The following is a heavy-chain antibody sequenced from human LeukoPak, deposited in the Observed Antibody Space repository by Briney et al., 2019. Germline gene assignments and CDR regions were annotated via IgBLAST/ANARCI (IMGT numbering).Heavy chain of an antibody. V-gene: IGHV1-18*01. CDR1: GYTFTSYG. CDR2: ISAYNGNT. D-gene: IGHD6-19*01. CDR3: ARDTSSGWYLVGYYYYYMDV. J-gene: IGHJ6*03. Sequence: GASVKVSCKASGYTFTSYGISWVRQAPGQGLERMGWISAYNGNTNYAQKLQGRVTMTTDTSTSTAYMELRSLRSDDTAVYYCARDTSSGWYLVGYYYYYMDVWGKGTTVTVSS.